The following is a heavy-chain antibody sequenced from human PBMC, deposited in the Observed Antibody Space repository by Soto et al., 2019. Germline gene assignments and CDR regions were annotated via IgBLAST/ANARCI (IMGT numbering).Heavy chain of an antibody. D-gene: IGHD3-3*01. CDR3: ARVGVNYDFWSGYYYGMDV. Sequence: SELLCLTSSVSGGSISSAYGSWIRQPPGKGLEWIAYIDYSGSTHPNPSLKSRVTISVDTSKNQFSLKLSSVTAADTAVYYCARVGVNYDFWSGYYYGMDVWGQGTTVTVSS. J-gene: IGHJ6*02. CDR1: GGSISSAY. V-gene: IGHV4-59*01. CDR2: IDYSGST.